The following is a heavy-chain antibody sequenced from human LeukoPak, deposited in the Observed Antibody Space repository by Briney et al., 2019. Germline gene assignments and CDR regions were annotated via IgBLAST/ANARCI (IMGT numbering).Heavy chain of an antibody. CDR1: XXTFTYYY. CDR3: ATEGCSGGSCYPTGWFDP. J-gene: IGHJ5*02. Sequence: ASVKXXXKXSXXTFTYYYMHWVAQAPGKGREWMGLVDPEDGETIYAKKFQGRGTITADTYTDTAYMELSRQRDGDTAVYYCATEGCSGGSCYPTGWFDPWGQGTLVTVSS. V-gene: IGHV1-69-2*01. CDR2: VDPEDGET. D-gene: IGHD2-15*01.